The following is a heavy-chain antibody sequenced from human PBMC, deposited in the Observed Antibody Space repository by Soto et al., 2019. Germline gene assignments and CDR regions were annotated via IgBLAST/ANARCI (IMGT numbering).Heavy chain of an antibody. V-gene: IGHV3-30-3*01. CDR3: AREYSSSWYVGSGYCYGMDV. D-gene: IGHD6-13*01. CDR2: ISYDGSNK. J-gene: IGHJ6*02. Sequence: PGGSLRLSCAASGFTFSSYAMHWVRQAPGKGLEWVAVISYDGSNKYYADSVKGRFTISRDNSKNTLYLQMNSLRAEDTAVYYCAREYSSSWYVGSGYCYGMDVWGQGTTVTVSS. CDR1: GFTFSSYA.